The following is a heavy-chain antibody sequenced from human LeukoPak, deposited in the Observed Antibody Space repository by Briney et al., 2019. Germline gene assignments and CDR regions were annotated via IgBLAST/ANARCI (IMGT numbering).Heavy chain of an antibody. CDR2: INPSGGGT. D-gene: IGHD6-13*01. J-gene: IGHJ4*02. CDR3: ARDVHSSSWYDY. Sequence: GASVKVSCKGSGYTFLSCYMHWLRQAPGQGLEWMGIINPSGGGTSYAQKFQGRVTMTRDTSTSTVYMELSSLRSEDTAVYYCARDVHSSSWYDYWGQGTLVTVSS. V-gene: IGHV1-46*01. CDR1: GYTFLSCY.